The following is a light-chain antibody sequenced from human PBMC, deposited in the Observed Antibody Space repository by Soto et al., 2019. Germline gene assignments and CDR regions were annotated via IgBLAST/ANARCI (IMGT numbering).Light chain of an antibody. J-gene: IGKJ1*01. V-gene: IGKV1-39*01. Sequence: DIQMTQSPSSLSASVGDRVTITSRASQSISSYLNWYQQKPGKAPKLLIYAASSLQSGVPSRFSGSGSGTDFTLTISSLQPEDFATYYCQQSYSTPWGTVGQGTKVEIK. CDR3: QQSYSTPWGT. CDR2: AAS. CDR1: QSISSY.